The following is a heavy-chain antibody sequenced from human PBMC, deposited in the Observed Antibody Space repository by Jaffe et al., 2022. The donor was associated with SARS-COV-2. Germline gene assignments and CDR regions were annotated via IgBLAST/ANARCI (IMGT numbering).Heavy chain of an antibody. CDR2: MGGRGSLM. D-gene: IGHD3-3*01. V-gene: IGHV3-23*01. CDR3: AKGSYLTSFEVVN. CDR1: GFTFSDYA. Sequence: EVQLLESGGGLVQPGGSLRLSCAASGFTFSDYAMAWVRQAPGRGLEWVSGMGGRGSLMKYIDSVKGRFTISRDNFKNTLYLQMNGLRDDDTAVYYCAKGSYLTSFEVVNWGQGTLVTVSS. J-gene: IGHJ4*02.